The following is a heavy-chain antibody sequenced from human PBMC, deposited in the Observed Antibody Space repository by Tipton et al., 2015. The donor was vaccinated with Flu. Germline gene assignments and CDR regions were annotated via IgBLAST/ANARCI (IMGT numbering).Heavy chain of an antibody. J-gene: IGHJ4*02. D-gene: IGHD4-23*01. V-gene: IGHV4-38-2*02. CDR2: IYHSGST. CDR1: GYSISSGYY. CDR3: ASSCYGGNFFLDY. Sequence: TLSLTCTVSGYSISSGYYWGWIRQPPGKGLEWIGSIYHSGSTYYNPSLKSRVTISVDTSKNQFSLKLSSVTAADTAVYYCASSCYGGNFFLDYWGQGTLVTVSS.